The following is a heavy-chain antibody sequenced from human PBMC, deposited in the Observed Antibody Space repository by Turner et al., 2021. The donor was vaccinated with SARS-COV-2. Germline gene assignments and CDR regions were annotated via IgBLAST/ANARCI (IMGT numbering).Heavy chain of an antibody. D-gene: IGHD4-17*01. CDR2: IYTSGST. J-gene: IGHJ6*02. CDR1: GCPIRSFY. Sequence: QVQLQESGPGPVKPSETPFPPRPVSGCPIRSFYWGWNRQPAGKGLEWIGRIYTSGSTNYNPSLKSRVTMSIDTSKNRFSLKLSSVTAADTAVYYCAREWWESTTVTTAAYYFGMDVWGQGTTVTVSS. V-gene: IGHV4-4*07. CDR3: AREWWESTTVTTAAYYFGMDV.